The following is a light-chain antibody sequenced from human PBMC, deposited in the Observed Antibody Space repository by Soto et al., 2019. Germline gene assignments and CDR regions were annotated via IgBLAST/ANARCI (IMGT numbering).Light chain of an antibody. CDR3: QSYYSSLSGYV. CDR2: DNS. J-gene: IGLJ1*01. V-gene: IGLV1-40*01. CDR1: SSNIGAGYD. Sequence: QSVLTQPPSVSGAPGQRVTISCTGSSSNIGAGYDVQWYQQLPGTAPKLLIYDNSNRPSGVPDRFTGSKSGTSASLAITGLQAEDEADYYCQSYYSSLSGYVFGTGTKVTVL.